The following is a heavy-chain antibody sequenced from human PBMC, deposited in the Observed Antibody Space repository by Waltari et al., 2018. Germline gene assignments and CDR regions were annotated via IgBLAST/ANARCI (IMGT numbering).Heavy chain of an antibody. CDR1: GGSIFTSNYF. CDR3: ARHLSSGYDLRWSDF. J-gene: IGHJ4*02. V-gene: IGHV4-39*01. CDR2: IHYSGST. D-gene: IGHD5-12*01. Sequence: QVQLQESGPGQVKPSDTLSLTCTVSGGSIFTSNYFWGWIRPSPGKGLVWIGSIHYSGSTQYNPSLKSRLTLSVDTSKNQFSLKLTAVTAADTAFYYCARHLSSGYDLRWSDFWGQGTLVTVSS.